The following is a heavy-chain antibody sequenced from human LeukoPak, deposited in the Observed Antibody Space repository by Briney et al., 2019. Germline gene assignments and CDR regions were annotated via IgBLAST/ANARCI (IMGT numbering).Heavy chain of an antibody. Sequence: GRSLRLSCSASGFTFSSYGMHWVRQAPGKGLEYVSAISYYGGNTYYADSVKGRFTISRDDSKNTLYFQMSSLRAEDAAVYYCVKDRTFSDYSFFDYWGQGTLVTVSS. V-gene: IGHV3-64D*06. J-gene: IGHJ4*02. CDR1: GFTFSSYG. D-gene: IGHD3-22*01. CDR2: ISYYGGNT. CDR3: VKDRTFSDYSFFDY.